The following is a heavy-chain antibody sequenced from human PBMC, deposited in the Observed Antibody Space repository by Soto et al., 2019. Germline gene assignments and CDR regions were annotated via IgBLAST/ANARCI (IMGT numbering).Heavy chain of an antibody. CDR2: IYYSGST. CDR1: GGSISSYY. Sequence: LETLSLTCTVSGGSISSYYLSWIRQPPGKGLEWIGYIYYSGSTNYNPSLKSRVTISVDTSKNQFSLKLSSVTAADTAVYYCARLGLSDYGDYFDYWGQGTLVTVSS. J-gene: IGHJ4*02. D-gene: IGHD4-17*01. CDR3: ARLGLSDYGDYFDY. V-gene: IGHV4-59*08.